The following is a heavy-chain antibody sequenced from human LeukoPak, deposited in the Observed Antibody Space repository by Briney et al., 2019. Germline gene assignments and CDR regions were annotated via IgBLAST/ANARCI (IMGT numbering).Heavy chain of an antibody. CDR2: ISYDGSNK. D-gene: IGHD2-15*01. CDR3: ARAPLAVAATTYFEF. J-gene: IGHJ4*02. CDR1: GFTFRSYA. V-gene: IGHV3-30*04. Sequence: GGSLRLSCAASGFTFRSYAMHGVRQAPGKGLEWVAVISYDGSNKYYADSVKGRFTIYRDNYKNTVYLQMNSLRAEDTALYYCARAPLAVAATTYFEFWGQGTLVTVSS.